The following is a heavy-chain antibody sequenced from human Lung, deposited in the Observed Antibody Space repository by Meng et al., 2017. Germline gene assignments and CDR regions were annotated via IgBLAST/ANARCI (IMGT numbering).Heavy chain of an antibody. D-gene: IGHD4-11*01. CDR1: GGSFSDYY. Sequence: QVPVQTWGRGMSNHSGTLSLSGVVSGGSFSDYYWSWIRQPPGKGLEWIGEINHSGSTNYNPSLESRATISVDTSQNNLSLKLSSVTAADSAVYYCARGPTTMAHDFDYWGQGTLVTVSS. CDR3: ARGPTTMAHDFDY. V-gene: IGHV4-34*01. CDR2: INHSGST. J-gene: IGHJ4*02.